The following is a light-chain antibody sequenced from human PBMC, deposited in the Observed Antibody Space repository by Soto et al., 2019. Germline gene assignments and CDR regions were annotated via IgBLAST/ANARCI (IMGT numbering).Light chain of an antibody. CDR3: TQPNSFLPT. Sequence: IRVTKSPVTLSSYEGDRVTITCRASQGISSYLAWYQQKPGKAPKLMIYAASTLQGGVPSRFSGSGAGTDFTLTIISLQPEDCAPYYSTQPNSFLPTFGQVTNLDI. V-gene: IGKV1-9*01. J-gene: IGKJ1*01. CDR1: QGISSY. CDR2: AAS.